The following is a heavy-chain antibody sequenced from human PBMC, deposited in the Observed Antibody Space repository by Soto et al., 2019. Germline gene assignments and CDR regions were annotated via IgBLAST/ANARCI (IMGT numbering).Heavy chain of an antibody. CDR1: GGTFSSYA. J-gene: IGHJ4*02. Sequence: GASVKVSCKASGGTFSSYAISWVRQAPGQGLEWMGGIIPIFGTANYAQKFQGRVTITADESTSTAYMELSSLRSEDTAVYYCARDAMVRGVIMPIYYFDYWGQGTLVTVSS. V-gene: IGHV1-69*13. D-gene: IGHD3-10*01. CDR2: IIPIFGTA. CDR3: ARDAMVRGVIMPIYYFDY.